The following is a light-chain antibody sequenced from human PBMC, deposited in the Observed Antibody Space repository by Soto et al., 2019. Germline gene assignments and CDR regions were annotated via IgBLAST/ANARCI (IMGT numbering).Light chain of an antibody. CDR3: KHYNSYSEA. CDR1: QAINNY. CDR2: KAS. V-gene: IGKV1-5*03. J-gene: IGKJ1*01. Sequence: DIQMTQSPSSLSASVGDRVTVTCRASQAINNYLNWYQQKPGKAPKLLIYKASTLKSGVQSRFSGSGSGTEFTLTISSLQPDDFATYYCKHYNSYSEAVGQGTKVDIK.